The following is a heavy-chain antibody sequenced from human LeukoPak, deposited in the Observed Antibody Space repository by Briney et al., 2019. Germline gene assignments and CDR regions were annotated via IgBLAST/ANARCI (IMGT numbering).Heavy chain of an antibody. CDR1: GYTFTGYY. D-gene: IGHD5-12*01. CDR3: ARAVNQDISLDY. J-gene: IGHJ4*02. V-gene: IGHV1-2*04. Sequence: ASVKVSCKASGYTFTGYYMHWVRQAPGQGLEWMGWINPNSGGTNYAQKFQGWVTMTRDTSISTAYMELSRLRSDDTAVYYCARAVNQDISLDYWGQGTLATVSS. CDR2: INPNSGGT.